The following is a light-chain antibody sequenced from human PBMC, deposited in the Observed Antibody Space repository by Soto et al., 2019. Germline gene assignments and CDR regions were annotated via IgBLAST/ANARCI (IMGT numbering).Light chain of an antibody. CDR3: SSYTSSSTLGV. V-gene: IGLV2-14*01. Sequence: QSALTQPASVSGSPGQSITISCTGTSSDVGGYNYVSWYQQYPGNAPKLMISEVSNRPSGISDRFSGSKSANTAFLIISGLQAEDEADYSCSSYTSSSTLGVFGTGTKLTVL. CDR2: EVS. J-gene: IGLJ1*01. CDR1: SSDVGGYNY.